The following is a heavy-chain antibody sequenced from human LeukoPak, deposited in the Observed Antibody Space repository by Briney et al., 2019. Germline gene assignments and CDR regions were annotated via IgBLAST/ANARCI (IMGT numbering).Heavy chain of an antibody. D-gene: IGHD3-10*01. CDR1: GFTFSSYW. CDR3: ARVISPRYYGLPVGY. V-gene: IGHV3-7*01. Sequence: TGGSLSLSCAASGFTFSSYWMSWVRQAPGRGLEGVANIKQDGSEKYYVHSVKGRFTNSRDNAKNSLYLQMNSLRAEDTAVYYCARVISPRYYGLPVGYWGQGTLVTVSS. CDR2: IKQDGSEK. J-gene: IGHJ4*02.